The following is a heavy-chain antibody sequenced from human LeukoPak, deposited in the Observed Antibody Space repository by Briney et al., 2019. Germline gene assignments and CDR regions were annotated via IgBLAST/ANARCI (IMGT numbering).Heavy chain of an antibody. CDR3: VGGYCSATSCYFSSSYNWFDP. V-gene: IGHV3-74*01. CDR1: GFTFSNYW. CDR2: ILSDGSST. J-gene: IGHJ5*02. D-gene: IGHD2-2*01. Sequence: GGSLRLSCAASGFTFSNYWMHWVRQTPGKGLVWVSRILSDGSSTNYADSVKGRFTVSRDNAQNTLYLQMNSLRAEDTAVYYCVGGYCSATSCYFSSSYNWFDPWGQGTLVTVSS.